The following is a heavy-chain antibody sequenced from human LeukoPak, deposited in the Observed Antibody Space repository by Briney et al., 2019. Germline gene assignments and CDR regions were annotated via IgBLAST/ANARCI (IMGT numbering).Heavy chain of an antibody. CDR1: GGSISSTSYY. CDR2: IYYSGST. V-gene: IGHV4-39*07. Sequence: PSETLSLTCTVSGGSISSTSYYWGWIRQPPGKGLEWIGTIYYSGSTYYNASLKSRVTISVDTSKNQFSLKLSSVTAADTAVYYCASTPRIVGATSKGGGQFDYWGQGTLVTVSS. J-gene: IGHJ4*02. D-gene: IGHD1-26*01. CDR3: ASTPRIVGATSKGGGQFDY.